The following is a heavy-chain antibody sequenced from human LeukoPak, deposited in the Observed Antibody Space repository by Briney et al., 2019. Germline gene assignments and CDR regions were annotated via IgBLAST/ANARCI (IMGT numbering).Heavy chain of an antibody. CDR3: ARDSGSYSEGFADY. D-gene: IGHD1-26*01. Sequence: GTSLRLSCAASGFSFSNFGIHWVRQAPGKGMEWVAVIWYDGSSKYYADSVKGRFTVSRDNPKNTVYLQMDSLRDEDTAVYYCARDSGSYSEGFADYWGQGTLVTVSS. V-gene: IGHV3-33*01. CDR2: IWYDGSSK. J-gene: IGHJ4*02. CDR1: GFSFSNFG.